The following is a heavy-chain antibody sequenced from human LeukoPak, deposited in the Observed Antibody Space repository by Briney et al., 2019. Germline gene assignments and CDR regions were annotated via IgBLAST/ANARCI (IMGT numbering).Heavy chain of an antibody. CDR3: ARVIGVIGAFDI. CDR2: ISGSGGST. CDR1: GFTFSSYA. Sequence: PGGSLRLSCAASGFTFSSYAMSWVRQAPGKGLEWVSSISGSGGSTYYADSVKGRFSISRDNSKNTLYLQVNSLRAEDTAVYYCARVIGVIGAFDIWGQGTMVTVSS. D-gene: IGHD3-22*01. V-gene: IGHV3-23*01. J-gene: IGHJ3*02.